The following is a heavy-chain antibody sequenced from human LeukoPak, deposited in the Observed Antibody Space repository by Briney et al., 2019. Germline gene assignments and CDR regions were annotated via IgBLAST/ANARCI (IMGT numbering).Heavy chain of an antibody. Sequence: SETLSLTCAVYGGSFSGYYWSWIRQPPGKGLGWIGEINHSGSTNYNPSLKSRVTISVDTSKNQFSLKLSSVTAADTAVYYCARGRATITRGHAFDIWGQGTMVTVSS. V-gene: IGHV4-34*01. J-gene: IGHJ3*02. D-gene: IGHD5-24*01. CDR1: GGSFSGYY. CDR3: ARGRATITRGHAFDI. CDR2: INHSGST.